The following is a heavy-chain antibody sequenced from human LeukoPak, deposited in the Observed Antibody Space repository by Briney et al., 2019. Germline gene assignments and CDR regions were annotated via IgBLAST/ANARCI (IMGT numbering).Heavy chain of an antibody. D-gene: IGHD3-22*01. J-gene: IGHJ1*01. CDR2: ISTISTIT. CDR3: ARGSDGRGYPVFQY. CDR1: GFSFSDYY. Sequence: GGSLRLSCAASGFSFSDYYMSWIRQAPGKGLEWISYISTISTITYNADSVKGRFTVSRDNAKNSLYLQMDSLRAEDTAVYYCARGSDGRGYPVFQYWGQSALVTVSS. V-gene: IGHV3-11*01.